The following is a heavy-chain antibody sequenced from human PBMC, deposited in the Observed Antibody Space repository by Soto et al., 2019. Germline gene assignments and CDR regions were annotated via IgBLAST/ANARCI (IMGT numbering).Heavy chain of an antibody. CDR2: INHNGDST. CDR1: GFIFSNYV. CDR3: AKDRRTSAHGNWFDP. J-gene: IGHJ5*02. V-gene: IGHV3-23*01. Sequence: GGSLRLSCAVSGFIFSNYVMKWVRQAPGKGLEWVSTINHNGDSTYFADSVKGRFTISRDNSKKTLSLQMNSLRAEDTAVYYCAKDRRTSAHGNWFDPWGQGTLVTVSS.